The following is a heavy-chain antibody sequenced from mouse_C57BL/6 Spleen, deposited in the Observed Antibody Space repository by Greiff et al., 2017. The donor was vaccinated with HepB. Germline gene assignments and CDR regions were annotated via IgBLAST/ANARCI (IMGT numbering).Heavy chain of an antibody. CDR1: GYTFTEYT. CDR3: ARHPHGNYPFDY. Sequence: QVQLKESGAELVKPGASVKLSCKASGYTFTEYTIHWVKQRSGQGLEWIGWFYPGSGSIKYNEKFKDKATLTADKSSSTVYMELSRLTSEDSAVYCCARHPHGNYPFDYWGQGTTLTVSS. J-gene: IGHJ2*01. D-gene: IGHD2-1*01. V-gene: IGHV1-62-2*01. CDR2: FYPGSGSI.